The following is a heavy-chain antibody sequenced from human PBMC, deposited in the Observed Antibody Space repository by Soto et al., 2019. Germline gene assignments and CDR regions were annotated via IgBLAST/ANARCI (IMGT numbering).Heavy chain of an antibody. J-gene: IGHJ4*02. D-gene: IGHD1-1*01. CDR3: AIETPVQLERRYFDD. CDR1: GGSFSGYY. Sequence: SETLSLTCAVYGGSFSGYYWSWIRQPPGKGLEWIGEINHSGGTNYNPSLKSRVTISVDTSKNQFSLKLSSVTAADTAVYYCAIETPVQLERRYFDDWGQGTLVTGSS. V-gene: IGHV4-34*01. CDR2: INHSGGT.